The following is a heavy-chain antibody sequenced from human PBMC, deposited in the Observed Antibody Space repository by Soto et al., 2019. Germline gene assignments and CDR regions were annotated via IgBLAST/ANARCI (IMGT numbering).Heavy chain of an antibody. J-gene: IGHJ4*02. D-gene: IGHD4-17*01. Sequence: PGGSLRLSCAASGSTFSTHWMNWVRQAPGKGLEWVGNIKQDGSEKYYMDSVKGRFTVSRDNAKNSLYLQMNSLRAEDTAVYYCAGARTTRDYWGQGIPVTVSS. CDR3: AGARTTRDY. CDR1: GSTFSTHW. CDR2: IKQDGSEK. V-gene: IGHV3-7*04.